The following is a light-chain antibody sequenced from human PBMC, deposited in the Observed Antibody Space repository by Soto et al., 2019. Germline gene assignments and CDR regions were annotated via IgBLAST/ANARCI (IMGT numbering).Light chain of an antibody. CDR3: QHYNSYSEA. V-gene: IGKV1-5*03. J-gene: IGKJ1*01. CDR1: QSMGRS. Sequence: DIQMTQSPSTLAASVGDRVTVTCRASQSMGRSLDWYHHQPGKPPKLLIYQASSLEGGVPSRFSGSGSEREFTLTISSLQPEDFETYYCQHYNSYSEAFGQGTKVDIK. CDR2: QAS.